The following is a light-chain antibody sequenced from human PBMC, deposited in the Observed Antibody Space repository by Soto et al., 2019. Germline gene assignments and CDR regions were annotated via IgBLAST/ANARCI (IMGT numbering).Light chain of an antibody. CDR2: DVY. V-gene: IGLV2-14*03. CDR3: SSYRSSSTPLV. Sequence: QSVLTQPASVSGSPGQSITISCTGTSSDVGGYNFVSWYQQHPGKAPKLMTYDVYSRPSGVPNRFSGSNSGNTASLTISGLQAEDEADYYCSSYRSSSTPLVFGTGTKLTVL. J-gene: IGLJ1*01. CDR1: SSDVGGYNF.